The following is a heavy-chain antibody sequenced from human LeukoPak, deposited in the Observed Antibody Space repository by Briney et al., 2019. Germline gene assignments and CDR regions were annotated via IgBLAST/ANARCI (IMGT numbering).Heavy chain of an antibody. CDR3: ARAGYSYGYGYYYMDV. Sequence: SETLSLTCAVYGGSFSGYYWSWIRQPPGKGLEWIGEINHSGSTNYNPSLKSRVTISVDTSKNQFSLKLSFVTAADTAVYYCARAGYSYGYGYYYMDVWGKGTTVTVSS. CDR2: INHSGST. D-gene: IGHD5-18*01. J-gene: IGHJ6*03. CDR1: GGSFSGYY. V-gene: IGHV4-34*01.